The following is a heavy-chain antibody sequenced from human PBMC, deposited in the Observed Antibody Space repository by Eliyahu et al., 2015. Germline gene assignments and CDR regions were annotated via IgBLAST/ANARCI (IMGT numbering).Heavy chain of an antibody. CDR1: GXTFSGYA. J-gene: IGHJ5*02. CDR3: AKDAFLEWSVNWFDP. D-gene: IGHD3-3*01. V-gene: IGHV3-23*01. CDR2: ISGSGGST. Sequence: EVQLLESGGGLVQPGGSXRLSCAASGXTFSGYAMSWVRQAPGKGLEWVSVISGSGGSTYYADSVKGRFTISRDNSKNTLYLQMNSLRAEDTAVYYCAKDAFLEWSVNWFDPWGQGTLVTVSS.